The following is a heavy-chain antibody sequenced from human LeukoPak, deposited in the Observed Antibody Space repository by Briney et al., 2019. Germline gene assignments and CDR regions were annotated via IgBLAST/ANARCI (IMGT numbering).Heavy chain of an antibody. D-gene: IGHD5-24*01. V-gene: IGHV1-18*01. CDR2: ISAYNGNT. J-gene: IGHJ6*03. CDR1: GYTFTSYG. Sequence: ASVKVSCKASGYTFTSYGISWVRQAPGQGLEWMGWISAYNGNTNYAQKLQGRVTMTTDTSTSTAYMELRSLRSDDTAVYYCARARREMVTIPHYYYYMDVWGKGTTVTISS. CDR3: ARARREMVTIPHYYYYMDV.